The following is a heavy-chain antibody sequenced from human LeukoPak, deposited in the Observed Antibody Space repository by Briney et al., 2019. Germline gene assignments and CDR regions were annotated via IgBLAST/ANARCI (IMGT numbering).Heavy chain of an antibody. CDR2: INHSGST. CDR3: ARSFGVYGSGSYYYYYGMDV. D-gene: IGHD3-10*01. V-gene: IGHV4-34*01. J-gene: IGHJ6*02. CDR1: GGSFSGYY. Sequence: PSETLSLTCAVYGGSFSGYYWSWIRQPPGKGLEWIGEINHSGSTNYNPPLKSRVTISVDTSKNQFSLKLSSVTAADTAVYCCARSFGVYGSGSYYYYYGMDVWGQGTTVTVSS.